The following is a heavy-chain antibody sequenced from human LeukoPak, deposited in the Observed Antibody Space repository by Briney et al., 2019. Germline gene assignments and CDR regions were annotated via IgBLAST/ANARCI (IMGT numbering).Heavy chain of an antibody. CDR2: ITGNSDGI. CDR3: AKATSTDHYDSRGFYRVDFDS. D-gene: IGHD3-22*01. CDR1: GFIYSNYA. V-gene: IGHV3-23*01. Sequence: PGGSLRLSCAASGFIYSNYAMSWVRETPGKGLEWVSVITGNSDGINYADSVKGRFTVSRDNSKSTLYLQLSSLRAEDTAVYYCAKATSTDHYDSRGFYRVDFDSWGQGTLVTVSS. J-gene: IGHJ4*02.